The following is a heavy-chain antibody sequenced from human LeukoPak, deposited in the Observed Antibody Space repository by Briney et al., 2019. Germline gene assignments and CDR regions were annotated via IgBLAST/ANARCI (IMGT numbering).Heavy chain of an antibody. CDR2: IYTSGAT. V-gene: IGHV4-4*07. D-gene: IGHD3-3*01. CDR1: SGSISGHY. J-gene: IGHJ4*01. CDR3: AXXQYFDFWSXXAXXXYFD. Sequence: SETLFLTCTVTSGSISGHYWSWIRQPAGKEMQWIGRIYTSGATNYNPSLKSRVTMSIDTSKKEFTLKLTSVTAADTAVYYCAXXQYFDFWSXXAXXXYFD.